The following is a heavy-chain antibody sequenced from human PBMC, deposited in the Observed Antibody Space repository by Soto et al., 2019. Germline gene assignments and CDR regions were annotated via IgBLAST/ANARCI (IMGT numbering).Heavy chain of an antibody. CDR3: ARDQGIAAAGVVPALDI. Sequence: ASVKVSCKASGYTFTSYGISWVRQAPGQGLEWMGWISAYNGNTNYAQKLQGRVTMTTDTSTSTAYMELRSLRSDDTAVYYCARDQGIAAAGVVPALDIWGQGTMVTRSS. CDR1: GYTFTSYG. V-gene: IGHV1-18*01. D-gene: IGHD6-13*01. CDR2: ISAYNGNT. J-gene: IGHJ3*02.